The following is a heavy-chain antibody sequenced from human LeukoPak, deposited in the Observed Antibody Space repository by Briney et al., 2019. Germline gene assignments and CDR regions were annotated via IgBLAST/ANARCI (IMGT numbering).Heavy chain of an antibody. CDR3: ARGMVAAEGNWFDP. J-gene: IGHJ5*02. D-gene: IGHD2-15*01. CDR2: MNPNSGNT. Sequence: GASVKVSCKASGYTFTSYDINWVRQATGQGLEWMGWMNPNSGNTGYAQNFQGRVTMTRNTSISTAYMELSSLRSEDTAVYYCARGMVAAEGNWFDPWGQGTLVTVSS. V-gene: IGHV1-8*01. CDR1: GYTFTSYD.